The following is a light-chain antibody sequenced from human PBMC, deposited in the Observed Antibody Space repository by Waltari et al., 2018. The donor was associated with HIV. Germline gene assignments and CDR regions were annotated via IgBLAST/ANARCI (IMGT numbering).Light chain of an antibody. CDR2: DGS. CDR1: STDIAGYNS. V-gene: IGLV2-14*01. CDR3: SSYTSSSTLV. J-gene: IGLJ2*01. Sequence: QSALTQPASGSGSPGQSHTFPCTATSTDIAGYNSSSWYQQHPGKAPKLMIYDGSSRPSGVSNRFSGAKSGNTASLTISGLQAEDEADYYCSSYTSSSTLVFGGGTKLTVL.